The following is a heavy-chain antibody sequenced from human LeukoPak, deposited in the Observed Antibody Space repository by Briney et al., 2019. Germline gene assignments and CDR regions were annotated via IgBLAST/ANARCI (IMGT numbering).Heavy chain of an antibody. D-gene: IGHD3-10*01. CDR2: IRYDGSNK. CDR1: GFTFSSYG. Sequence: GGSLRLSCAASGFTFSSYGMHWVRQAPGKGLEWVAFIRYDGSNKYYADSVKGRFTISRDNSKNTLYLQMNSLRAEDTAVYYCAKDGRFGEFGYYYYYMDVWGKGTTVTISS. J-gene: IGHJ6*03. CDR3: AKDGRFGEFGYYYYYMDV. V-gene: IGHV3-30*02.